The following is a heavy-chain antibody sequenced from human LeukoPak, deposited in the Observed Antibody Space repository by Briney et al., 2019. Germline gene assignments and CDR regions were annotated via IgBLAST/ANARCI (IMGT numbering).Heavy chain of an antibody. CDR3: AKSARYCISTSCSTGGDY. Sequence: PGGSLRLSCAASGFTFSSYAMSWVRQAPGKGLEWVSAISGSGGSTYYADSVKGRFTISRDNSKNTLYLQMNSLRAEDTAVYYCAKSARYCISTSCSTGGDYWGQGTLVTVSS. J-gene: IGHJ4*02. V-gene: IGHV3-23*01. D-gene: IGHD2-2*01. CDR2: ISGSGGST. CDR1: GFTFSSYA.